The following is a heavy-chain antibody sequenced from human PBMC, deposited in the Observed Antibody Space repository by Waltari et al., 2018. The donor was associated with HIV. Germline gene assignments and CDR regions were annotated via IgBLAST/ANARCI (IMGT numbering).Heavy chain of an antibody. J-gene: IGHJ6*02. D-gene: IGHD1-26*01. V-gene: IGHV1-69*01. CDR1: GGTFSSYA. Sequence: QVQLVQSGAEVKKPGSSVKVSCKASGGTFSSYAISWVRQAPGQGLEWMGGIIPIFGTANYAQKFQGRVTITADESTSTAYMELSSLRSEDTAVYYCAREESEWVPQGTTYYGMDVWGQGTTVTVSS. CDR3: AREESEWVPQGTTYYGMDV. CDR2: IIPIFGTA.